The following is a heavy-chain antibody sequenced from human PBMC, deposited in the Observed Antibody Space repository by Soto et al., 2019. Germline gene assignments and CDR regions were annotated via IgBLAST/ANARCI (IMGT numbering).Heavy chain of an antibody. J-gene: IGHJ6*02. Sequence: VGSLRLSCAASGFTFSSYWMSWVRQAPGKGLEWVANIKQDGSEKYYVDSVKGRFTISRDNAKNSLYLQMNSLRAEDTAVYYCARDLKDDFWSGSVYYYYGMDVWGQGTTVTVSS. CDR2: IKQDGSEK. CDR1: GFTFSSYW. CDR3: ARDLKDDFWSGSVYYYYGMDV. D-gene: IGHD3-3*01. V-gene: IGHV3-7*01.